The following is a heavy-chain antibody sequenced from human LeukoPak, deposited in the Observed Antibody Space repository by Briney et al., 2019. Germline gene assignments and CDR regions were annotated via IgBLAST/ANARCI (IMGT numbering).Heavy chain of an antibody. Sequence: PGGSLRLSCKASGFIFSRYWMSWVRQAPGKGLEWVANIKQDGSEKYYVDSVKGRFTISRDNAKNSLYLQMNSLRAEDTAVYYCARRGYSYGSDYWGQGTLVTVSS. J-gene: IGHJ4*02. CDR3: ARRGYSYGSDY. CDR1: GFIFSRYW. V-gene: IGHV3-7*01. CDR2: IKQDGSEK. D-gene: IGHD5-18*01.